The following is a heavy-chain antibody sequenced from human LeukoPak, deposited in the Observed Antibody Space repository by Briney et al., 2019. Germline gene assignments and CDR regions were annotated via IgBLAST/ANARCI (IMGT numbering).Heavy chain of an antibody. CDR1: GYIFTSYW. D-gene: IGHD3-22*01. Sequence: KPGESLKISCQGSGYIFTSYWIGWVRQLPGKGLEWMGIIYPGDSDTRYSPSFQGHVTISADKSISTAYLQWSSLKASDTAMYYCARHLGWGHDSSGYGNAFDIWGQGTVVTVSS. CDR2: IYPGDSDT. V-gene: IGHV5-51*01. CDR3: ARHLGWGHDSSGYGNAFDI. J-gene: IGHJ3*02.